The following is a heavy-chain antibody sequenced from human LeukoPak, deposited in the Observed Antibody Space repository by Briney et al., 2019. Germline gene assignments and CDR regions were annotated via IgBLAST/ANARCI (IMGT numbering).Heavy chain of an antibody. J-gene: IGHJ4*02. CDR2: ISYDGSNK. V-gene: IGHV3-30*18. CDR1: GFTFSSYG. Sequence: GRSLRLSCAASGFTFSSYGMHWVRQAPGKGLEWVAVISYDGSNKYYADSVKGRFTISRDNSKNTLYLQMNSLRAEDTAVYYCAKDHLYYLDYWGQGTLVTVSS. CDR3: AKDHLYYLDY.